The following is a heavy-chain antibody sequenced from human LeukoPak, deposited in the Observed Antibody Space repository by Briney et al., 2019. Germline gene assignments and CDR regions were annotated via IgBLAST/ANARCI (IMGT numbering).Heavy chain of an antibody. D-gene: IGHD3-9*01. V-gene: IGHV1-8*01. Sequence: ASVKVSFKASGYTFTSYDINWVRQAPGQGLEWMGWMNPNSGNTGYAQKCKGRVTMTRNTSISTAYMELSRLRSEDTAVYYCARYKDILTISREDYDGMDVWGQGTTVTVSS. CDR3: ARYKDILTISREDYDGMDV. J-gene: IGHJ6*02. CDR2: MNPNSGNT. CDR1: GYTFTSYD.